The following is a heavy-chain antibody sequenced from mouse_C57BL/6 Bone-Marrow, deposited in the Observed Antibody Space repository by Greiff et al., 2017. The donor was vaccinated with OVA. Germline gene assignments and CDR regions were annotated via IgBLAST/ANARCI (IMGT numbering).Heavy chain of an antibody. Sequence: EVQLVESGGGLVKPGGSLKLSCAASGFTFSSYAMSWVRQTPEKRLEWVATISDGGSYTYYPDNVKGRFTISRDNAKNNLYLQMSHLKSEDTAMDYCARDLGWLPFDYWGQGTTLTVSS. CDR2: ISDGGSYT. CDR1: GFTFSSYA. CDR3: ARDLGWLPFDY. D-gene: IGHD2-2*01. J-gene: IGHJ2*01. V-gene: IGHV5-4*01.